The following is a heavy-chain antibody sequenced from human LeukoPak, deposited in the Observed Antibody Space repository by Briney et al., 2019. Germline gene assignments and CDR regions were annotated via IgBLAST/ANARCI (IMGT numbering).Heavy chain of an antibody. CDR1: GFTFSTYG. D-gene: IGHD3-22*01. Sequence: PGRSLRLSCAASGFTFSTYGMFWVRQAPDKGLEWVAAIWSDGSIQYYADSVKGRFTISRDNSMNTLYLQMNSLRAEDTAVYYCATGYDSSGYYSFDYWGQGTLVTVSS. CDR3: ATGYDSSGYYSFDY. J-gene: IGHJ4*02. V-gene: IGHV3-33*01. CDR2: IWSDGSIQ.